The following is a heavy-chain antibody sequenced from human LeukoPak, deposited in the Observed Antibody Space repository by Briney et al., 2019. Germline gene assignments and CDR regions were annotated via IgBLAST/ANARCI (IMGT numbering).Heavy chain of an antibody. Sequence: GGSLRLSCAASGFTFSSFGMRWVRQAPGKGLEWVSSISSSSSYIYYADSVKGRFTISRDNAKNSLYLQMNSLRAEDMAVYYCARDDLVDYWGQGTLVTVSS. D-gene: IGHD6-13*01. CDR2: ISSSSSYI. CDR3: ARDDLVDY. CDR1: GFTFSSFG. J-gene: IGHJ4*02. V-gene: IGHV3-21*01.